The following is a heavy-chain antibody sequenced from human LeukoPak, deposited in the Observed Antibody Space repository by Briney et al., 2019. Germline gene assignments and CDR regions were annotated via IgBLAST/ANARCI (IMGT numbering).Heavy chain of an antibody. CDR1: GGSISSYY. V-gene: IGHV4-34*01. CDR3: AIISPAYDSSGYYYYYYGMDV. Sequence: SETLSLTCTVSGGSISSYYWSWIRQPPGKGLEWIGEINHSGSTNYNPSLKSRVTISVDTSKNQFSLKLSSVTAADTAVYYCAIISPAYDSSGYYYYYYGMDVWGQGTTVTVSS. CDR2: INHSGST. J-gene: IGHJ6*02. D-gene: IGHD3-22*01.